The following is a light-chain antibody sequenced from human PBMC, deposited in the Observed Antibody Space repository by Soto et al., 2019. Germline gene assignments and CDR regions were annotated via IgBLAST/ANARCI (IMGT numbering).Light chain of an antibody. CDR2: AAS. CDR1: QSIGKF. Sequence: DIQMTQSPSSLSASVGDRVTITCRASQSIGKFLNWYQQKPGKAPTLLIYAASSLQSGVPSRFSGSGSGTDFTLTISSLQPEDFASYYCQHRTTFGQGTKVDI. CDR3: QHRTT. V-gene: IGKV1-39*01. J-gene: IGKJ1*01.